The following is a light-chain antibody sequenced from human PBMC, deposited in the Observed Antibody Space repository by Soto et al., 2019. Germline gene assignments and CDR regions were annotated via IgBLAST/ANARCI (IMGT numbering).Light chain of an antibody. CDR2: WAS. V-gene: IGKV4-1*01. CDR3: QQYYSSPPT. Sequence: DILLTQSTASLAVSLGERGTSNVNGSHNILYSSDNKNYLSWYQQRPGQPPKLLFYWASTRESGVPDRFSGSGSGTHFTLTITSLQAEDVAVYYCQQYYSSPPTFGQRTNVDI. J-gene: IGKJ1*01. CDR1: HNILYSSDNKNY.